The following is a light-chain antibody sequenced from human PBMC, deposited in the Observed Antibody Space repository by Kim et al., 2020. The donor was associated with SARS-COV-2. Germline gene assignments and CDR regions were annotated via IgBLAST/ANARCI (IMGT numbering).Light chain of an antibody. CDR1: RTISSY. CDR3: QQRYSIPPT. V-gene: IGKV1-39*01. CDR2: AAS. J-gene: IGKJ3*01. Sequence: DIQMTQSPSSLSASVGDRVTITCRASRTISSYLNWYQQKPGKAPKLLIYAASSLQSGVPSRFSGSGSGTDFTLTISSLQPEDFATYYCQQRYSIPPTFGPGTKVDIK.